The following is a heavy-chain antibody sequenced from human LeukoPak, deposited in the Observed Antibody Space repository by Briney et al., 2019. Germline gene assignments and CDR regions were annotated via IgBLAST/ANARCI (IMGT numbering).Heavy chain of an antibody. CDR2: IKSKTDGGTT. CDR3: TTDVPPLYDYVWGSPRDIDY. CDR1: GFTFSNAW. J-gene: IGHJ4*02. Sequence: PGGSLRLSCAASGFTFSNAWMSWVRQAPGKGLEWVGRIKSKTDGGTTDYAAPVKGRFTTSRDDSKNTLYLQMNSLKTEDTAVYYCTTDVPPLYDYVWGSPRDIDYWGQGTLVTVSS. V-gene: IGHV3-15*01. D-gene: IGHD3-16*01.